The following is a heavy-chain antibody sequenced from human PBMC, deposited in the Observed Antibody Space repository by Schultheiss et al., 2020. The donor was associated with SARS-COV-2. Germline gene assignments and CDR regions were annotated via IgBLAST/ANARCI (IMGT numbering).Heavy chain of an antibody. D-gene: IGHD4-23*01. CDR3: ARVVNRNWFDP. CDR2: IYPGDSDT. Sequence: GASLKISCKGSGYSFTSYGIGWVRQMPGKGLEWMGIIYPGDSDTRYSPSFQGQVTISSDKSISTAYLQWSSLKASDTAMYYCARVVNRNWFDPWGQGTLVTGSS. J-gene: IGHJ5*02. CDR1: GYSFTSYG. V-gene: IGHV5-51*01.